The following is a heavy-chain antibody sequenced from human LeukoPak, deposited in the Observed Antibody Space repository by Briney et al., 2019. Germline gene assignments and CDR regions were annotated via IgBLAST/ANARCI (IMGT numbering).Heavy chain of an antibody. CDR1: GGSISSYY. CDR2: IYHSGST. Sequence: SETLSLTCTVSGGSISSYYWSWIRQPPGKGLEWIGEIYHSGSTNYNPSLKSRVTISVDKSKNQFSLKLSSVTAADTAVYYCARVRVRMGPYGMDVWGQGTTVTVSS. V-gene: IGHV4-59*12. CDR3: ARVRVRMGPYGMDV. D-gene: IGHD1-26*01. J-gene: IGHJ6*02.